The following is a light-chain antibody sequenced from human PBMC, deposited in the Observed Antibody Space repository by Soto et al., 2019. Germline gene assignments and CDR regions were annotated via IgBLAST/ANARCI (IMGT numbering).Light chain of an antibody. J-gene: IGKJ2*01. CDR3: QQYNSYSYT. V-gene: IGKV1-5*03. CDR1: QSISSW. Sequence: DIQMTQSPSTLSASVGDRVTITCRASQSISSWLAWYQQKPGKAPKLLIYKASSLESGVPSRFSGSGSGSEFTLTISSLKPDDFATYDCQQYNSYSYTFDQGTKLEIK. CDR2: KAS.